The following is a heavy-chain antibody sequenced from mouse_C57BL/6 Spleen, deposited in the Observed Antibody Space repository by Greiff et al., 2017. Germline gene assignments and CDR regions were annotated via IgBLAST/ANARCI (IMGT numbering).Heavy chain of an antibody. Sequence: VQLQQSGAELVKPGASVKISCKASGYAFSSYWMNWVKQRPGKGLEWIGQIYPGDGDTNYNGKFKGKATLTADKSSSTAYMQLSSLTSEDSAVYFCARGSFITTVGGYFDVWGTGTTVTVSS. J-gene: IGHJ1*03. CDR1: GYAFSSYW. CDR2: IYPGDGDT. V-gene: IGHV1-80*01. CDR3: ARGSFITTVGGYFDV. D-gene: IGHD1-1*01.